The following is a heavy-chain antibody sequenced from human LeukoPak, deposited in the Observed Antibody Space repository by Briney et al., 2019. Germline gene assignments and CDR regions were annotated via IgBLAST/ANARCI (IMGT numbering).Heavy chain of an antibody. Sequence: SETLSLTCGVYGGSFSGYYWSWIRQPPGKGLEWIGEINHSGSTNCNPSLKSRVTISVDTSKNQFSLKLSSVTAADTAVYYCARAWYYYGSGSYYNRVFDYWGQGTLVTVSS. CDR3: ARAWYYYGSGSYYNRVFDY. V-gene: IGHV4-34*01. J-gene: IGHJ4*02. CDR2: INHSGST. CDR1: GGSFSGYY. D-gene: IGHD3-10*01.